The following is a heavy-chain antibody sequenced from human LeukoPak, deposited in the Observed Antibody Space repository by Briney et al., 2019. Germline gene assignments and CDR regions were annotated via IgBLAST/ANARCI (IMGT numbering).Heavy chain of an antibody. CDR1: GFTFSSYS. V-gene: IGHV3-48*02. CDR2: ISSSSRTI. Sequence: GGSLRLSCAASGFTFSSYSMNWVRQAPGKGLEWVSYISSSSRTIHYADSVKGRFTISRDNAKNSLYLQMSSLTDEDTAVYYCARDRYGDYGFDYWGQGALVTVSS. J-gene: IGHJ4*02. CDR3: ARDRYGDYGFDY. D-gene: IGHD4-17*01.